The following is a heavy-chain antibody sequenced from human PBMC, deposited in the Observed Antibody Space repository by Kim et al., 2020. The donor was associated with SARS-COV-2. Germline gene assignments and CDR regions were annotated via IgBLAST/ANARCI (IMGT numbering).Heavy chain of an antibody. CDR3: ARRSPPYYYGSGSYYFMGFDY. CDR2: INAGNGNT. D-gene: IGHD3-10*01. V-gene: IGHV1-3*01. Sequence: ASVKVSCKASGYTFTSYAMHWVRQAPGQRLEWMGWINAGNGNTKYSQKFQGRVTITRDTSASTAYMELSSLRSEDTAVYYCARRSPPYYYGSGSYYFMGFDYWGQGTLVTVSS. CDR1: GYTFTSYA. J-gene: IGHJ4*02.